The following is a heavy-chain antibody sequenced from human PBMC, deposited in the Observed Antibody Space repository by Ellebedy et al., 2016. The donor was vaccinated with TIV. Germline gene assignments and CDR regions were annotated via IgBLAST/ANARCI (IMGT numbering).Heavy chain of an antibody. V-gene: IGHV1-18*01. Sequence: ASVKVSCKASGFTFTSFGISWVRQAPGHGLQWMGWISVYNGDTKYAQKVQGRVTMTTDTYTATAYMALRSLKSDDTAVYYCVGVGWGYSGGEEYWGQGALVIVSS. CDR1: GFTFTSFG. CDR2: ISVYNGDT. D-gene: IGHD5-12*01. CDR3: VGVGWGYSGGEEY. J-gene: IGHJ4*02.